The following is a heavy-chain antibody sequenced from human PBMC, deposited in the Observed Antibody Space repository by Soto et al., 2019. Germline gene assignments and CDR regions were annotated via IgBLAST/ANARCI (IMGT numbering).Heavy chain of an antibody. Sequence: QTGGSLRLSCAASGFTFINYAMHWVRQAPGKGLEWVALTSYDGNNEYYTDSVKGRFTISRDNSKNTLFLQMNSPRPEDTAVYYCAKDKGVFNWATSYFDYWGQGALVTVSS. V-gene: IGHV3-30*18. CDR2: TSYDGNNE. CDR3: AKDKGVFNWATSYFDY. J-gene: IGHJ4*02. CDR1: GFTFINYA. D-gene: IGHD1-1*01.